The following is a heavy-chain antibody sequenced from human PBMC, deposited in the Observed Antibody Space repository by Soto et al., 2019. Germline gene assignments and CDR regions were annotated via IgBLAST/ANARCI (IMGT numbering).Heavy chain of an antibody. Sequence: ASVKVSCKASGYTFTGYYMHWVRQAPGQGLEWMGWINPNSGGTNYAQKFQGWVTMTRDTSISTAYMELSRLRSDDTAVYYCARQVVPAVRAYYYYGMDVWGQGTTVTVSS. J-gene: IGHJ6*02. CDR1: GYTFTGYY. CDR2: INPNSGGT. V-gene: IGHV1-2*04. CDR3: ARQVVPAVRAYYYYGMDV. D-gene: IGHD2-2*01.